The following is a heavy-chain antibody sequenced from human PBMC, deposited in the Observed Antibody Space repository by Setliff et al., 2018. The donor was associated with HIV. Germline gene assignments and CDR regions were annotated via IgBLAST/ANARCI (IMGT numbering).Heavy chain of an antibody. Sequence: SETLSLTCTVSGGSLSNYYWSWIRQSPGKGLVWVGYVYFSGSTEYNPSLRGRVTISVDTSKNQLSLKLTSVTAADTAVYYCVNPSGAMGDFDSWGQGTLVTVSS. CDR3: VNPSGAMGDFDS. V-gene: IGHV4-59*08. CDR1: GGSLSNYY. J-gene: IGHJ4*02. CDR2: VYFSGST. D-gene: IGHD3-16*01.